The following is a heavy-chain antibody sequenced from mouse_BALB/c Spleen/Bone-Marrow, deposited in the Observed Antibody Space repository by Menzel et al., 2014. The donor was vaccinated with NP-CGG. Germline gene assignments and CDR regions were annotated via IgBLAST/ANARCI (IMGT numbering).Heavy chain of an antibody. J-gene: IGHJ1*01. CDR1: GFNIKDTY. Sequence: EVKLVESGAELVQPGASVKLSCTASGFNIKDTYMHWVKPRPEQGLEWIGRIDPANGNTKYDPKFQGKATITADTSSNTAYLQLSSLTSEDTAVYYCASYYYGRYFDVWGAGTTVTVSS. CDR3: ASYYYGRYFDV. CDR2: IDPANGNT. V-gene: IGHV14-3*02. D-gene: IGHD1-1*01.